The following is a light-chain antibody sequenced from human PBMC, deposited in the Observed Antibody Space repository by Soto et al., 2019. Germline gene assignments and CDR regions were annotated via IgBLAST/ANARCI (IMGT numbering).Light chain of an antibody. CDR1: SSNIGSNT. CDR3: AAWDDSLNGVV. V-gene: IGLV1-44*01. CDR2: SNN. J-gene: IGLJ2*01. Sequence: QPVLTQPPSASGTPGQRVTISCSGSSSNIGSNTVNWYQHVPGTAPKLLIYSNNQRPSGVPDRFSGSKSGTSASLAISGLQSEDEADYYCAAWDDSLNGVVFGGGTKVTVL.